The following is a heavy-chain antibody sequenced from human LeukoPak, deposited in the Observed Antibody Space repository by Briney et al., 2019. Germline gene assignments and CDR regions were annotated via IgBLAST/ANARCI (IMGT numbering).Heavy chain of an antibody. J-gene: IGHJ4*02. CDR1: GFNFSGFW. D-gene: IGHD3-22*01. CDR3: VRLRRNNDRSGYYYYYDY. V-gene: IGHV3-21*01. Sequence: GGALTLSCAAPGFNFSGFWVNWVRQAPGKGLEWVSSISVRSNYRYYADSVRGRFTISRDDARDSLFLQMNSLRAEDTAVYFCVRLRRNNDRSGYYYYYDYWGQGTLVTVSS. CDR2: ISVRSNYR.